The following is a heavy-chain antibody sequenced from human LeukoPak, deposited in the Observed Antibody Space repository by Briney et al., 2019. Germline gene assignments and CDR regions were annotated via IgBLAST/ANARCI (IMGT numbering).Heavy chain of an antibody. CDR3: ARDGAKSGYYYVDSFPDY. V-gene: IGHV3-30-3*01. CDR2: ISYDGSNK. CDR1: GFTLSSYA. D-gene: IGHD3-22*01. Sequence: GGSLRLSCAASGFTLSSYAMHWVRQAPGKGLEWVAVISYDGSNKYYADSVKGRFTISRDNSKNTLYLQMNSLRAEDTAVYYCARDGAKSGYYYVDSFPDYWGQGTLVTVSS. J-gene: IGHJ4*02.